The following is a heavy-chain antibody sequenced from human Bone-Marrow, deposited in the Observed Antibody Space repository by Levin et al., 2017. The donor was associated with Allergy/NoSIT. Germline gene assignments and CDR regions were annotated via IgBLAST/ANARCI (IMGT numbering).Heavy chain of an antibody. CDR3: TRDHSSGWYSVFYDSRGCNGMDV. J-gene: IGHJ6*02. Sequence: GGSLRLSCTASGFTFGDYAMSWVRQAPGKGLEWVGFIRSKAYGGTTEYAASVKGRFTISRDDSKSIAYLQMNSLKTEDTAVYYCTRDHSSGWYSVFYDSRGCNGMDVWGQGTTVTVSS. V-gene: IGHV3-49*04. D-gene: IGHD6-19*01. CDR1: GFTFGDYA. CDR2: IRSKAYGGTT.